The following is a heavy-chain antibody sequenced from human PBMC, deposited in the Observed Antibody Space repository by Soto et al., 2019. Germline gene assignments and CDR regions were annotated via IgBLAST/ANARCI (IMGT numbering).Heavy chain of an antibody. Sequence: QVQLQQWGAGLLKPSETLSLTCAVYGGSFSGYYWSWIRQPPGKGLEWIGEINHSGSTNYNPSLKSRVTLSVDTSKNQFSLKLSSVTAADTAVYYFARGWGRRYSYGEPAAYGMDVWGQGTTVTVSS. CDR3: ARGWGRRYSYGEPAAYGMDV. D-gene: IGHD5-18*01. CDR1: GGSFSGYY. CDR2: INHSGST. J-gene: IGHJ6*02. V-gene: IGHV4-34*01.